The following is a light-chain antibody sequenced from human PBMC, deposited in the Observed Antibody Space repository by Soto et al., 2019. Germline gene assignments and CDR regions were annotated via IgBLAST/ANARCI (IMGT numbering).Light chain of an antibody. CDR3: QQRHNWPIT. CDR2: DTS. CDR1: ETIRGL. Sequence: EIVLTQSPATMSLSLGERATLSCRASETIRGLLAWYQQRPGQHPRLLIYDTSNRATGIPARFSGSGSGTDFNLTISGLETADLGVYYCQQRHNWPITFGQGTRVEIK. V-gene: IGKV3-11*01. J-gene: IGKJ5*01.